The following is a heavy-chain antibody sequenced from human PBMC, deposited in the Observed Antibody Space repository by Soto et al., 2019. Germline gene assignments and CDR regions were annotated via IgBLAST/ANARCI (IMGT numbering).Heavy chain of an antibody. J-gene: IGHJ4*02. D-gene: IGHD6-13*01. Sequence: QVQLQESGPGLVKPSQTLSLTCTVSGGSISSGGYYWSWIRQHPGKGLEWIGYIYYSGSTYYNPSLKSRVXTXVXMAKNQCSLKLSSVTAADTAVYYCARDSIAAAGLDCWGQGTLVTVSS. CDR2: IYYSGST. V-gene: IGHV4-31*03. CDR1: GGSISSGGYY. CDR3: ARDSIAAAGLDC.